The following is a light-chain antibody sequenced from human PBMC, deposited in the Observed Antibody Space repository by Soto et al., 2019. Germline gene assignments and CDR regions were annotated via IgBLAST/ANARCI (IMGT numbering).Light chain of an antibody. CDR2: EGT. Sequence: QSALTQPASVSGSPGQSITISCTGTHSDVGSSNTVSWYQHNPGQAPRLILYEGTERPSGISDRFSGSKSGNTASLTISGLQSEAEADYYCCSKGSSSTYVLGTGTKVPVL. CDR1: HSDVGSSNT. J-gene: IGLJ1*01. CDR3: CSKGSSSTYV. V-gene: IGLV2-23*01.